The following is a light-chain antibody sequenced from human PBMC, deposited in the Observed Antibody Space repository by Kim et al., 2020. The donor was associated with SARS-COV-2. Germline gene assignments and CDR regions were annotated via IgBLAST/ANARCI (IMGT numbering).Light chain of an antibody. J-gene: IGKJ2*01. V-gene: IGKV3-20*01. CDR2: AES. CDR3: KGYGGAAPYT. CDR1: QSVSVDY. Sequence: PGETATLSCRARQSVSVDYLAWYRQKPGHTPRLLIHAESTRATGIPDRDTGSGSGTDFTLSINRREPDDLAVYYCKGYGGAAPYTFGEGTKLEI.